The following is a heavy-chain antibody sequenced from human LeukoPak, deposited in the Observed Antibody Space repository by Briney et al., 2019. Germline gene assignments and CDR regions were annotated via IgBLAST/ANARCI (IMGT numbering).Heavy chain of an antibody. CDR2: MSYSGST. D-gene: IGHD3-22*01. CDR3: ARGTHYYDSGGYGHFDY. J-gene: IGHJ4*02. Sequence: PSETLSLTCTVSGGSISSSNYYWGWIRQPPGKGLEWIGSMSYSGSTHYNPSLKSRVTISVDTSKNQFSLKLSSMTATDTAVYHCARGTHYYDSGGYGHFDYWGQGTLVTVSS. V-gene: IGHV4-39*01. CDR1: GGSISSSNYY.